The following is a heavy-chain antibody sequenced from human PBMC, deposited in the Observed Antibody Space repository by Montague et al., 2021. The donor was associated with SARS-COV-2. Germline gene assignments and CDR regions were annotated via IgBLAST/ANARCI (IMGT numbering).Heavy chain of an antibody. CDR3: ARAASSANRPANNCFDS. CDR2: LSTSGST. V-gene: IGHV4-4*07. J-gene: IGHJ5*01. CDR1: GGSITTYY. D-gene: IGHD2-15*01. Sequence: SETLSLTCSVSGGSITTYYWSWVRQPAGKGLEWIWRLSTSGSTNYNPSLTSRVPMSLDTSKNQVSLKLSYVTAAATAVYYCARAASSANRPANNCFDSWGQGTLVTVSS.